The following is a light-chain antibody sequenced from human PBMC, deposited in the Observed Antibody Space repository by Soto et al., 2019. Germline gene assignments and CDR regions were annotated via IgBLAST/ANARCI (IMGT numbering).Light chain of an antibody. CDR1: NIGSKI. Sequence: SYELTQPLSVSVALGQTAKITCGGNNIGSKIVHWYQQRPGQAPVLVIYRDSNRPSGIPERFSGSNSGNTATLTISRAQAGDEADYYCQLWDSSTTVVFGGGTKLTV. V-gene: IGLV3-9*01. CDR3: QLWDSSTTVV. CDR2: RDS. J-gene: IGLJ2*01.